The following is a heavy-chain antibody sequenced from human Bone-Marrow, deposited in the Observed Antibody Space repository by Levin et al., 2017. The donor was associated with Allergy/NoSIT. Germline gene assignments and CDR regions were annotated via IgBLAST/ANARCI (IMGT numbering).Heavy chain of an antibody. J-gene: IGHJ6*02. CDR1: GFSLSGYW. D-gene: IGHD5-12*01. CDR3: VREISGSRYNGFDWDDYFYGLDV. Sequence: QASETLSLTCAASGFSLSGYWMTWVRQIPGKGLEWVANIKEDGSQSYYLDAVKGRFTVSRDNTKNSLSLHMSNLRGEDTAIYYCVREISGSRYNGFDWDDYFYGLDVWGPGVAVSVSS. V-gene: IGHV3-7*01. CDR2: IKEDGSQS.